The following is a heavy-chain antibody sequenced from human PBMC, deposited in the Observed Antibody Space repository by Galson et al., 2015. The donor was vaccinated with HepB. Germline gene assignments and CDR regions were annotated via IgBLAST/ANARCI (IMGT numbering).Heavy chain of an antibody. V-gene: IGHV1-46*01. CDR2: INPSGGST. CDR3: AREYKYGDPDYYYYGMDV. CDR1: GYTFTSYY. D-gene: IGHD4-17*01. Sequence: SVKVSCKASGYTFTSYYMHWVRQAPGQGLEWMGIINPSGGSTSYAQKFQGRVTMTRDTSTSTVYMELSSLRSEDTAVYYCAREYKYGDPDYYYYGMDVWGQGTTVTVSS. J-gene: IGHJ6*02.